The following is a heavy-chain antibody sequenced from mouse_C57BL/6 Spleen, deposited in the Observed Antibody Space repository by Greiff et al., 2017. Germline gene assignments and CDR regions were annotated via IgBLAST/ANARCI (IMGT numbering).Heavy chain of an antibody. CDR1: GYAFSSSW. J-gene: IGHJ2*01. Sequence: VQLQQSGPELVKPGASVKISCKASGYAFSSSWMNWVKQRPGKGLEWIGRIYPGDGDTNYNGKFKGKATLTADKSSSTAYMQLSSLTSEDSAVYFWASYYYGSSPYYFDYWGQGTTLTVSS. D-gene: IGHD1-1*01. CDR3: ASYYYGSSPYYFDY. V-gene: IGHV1-82*01. CDR2: IYPGDGDT.